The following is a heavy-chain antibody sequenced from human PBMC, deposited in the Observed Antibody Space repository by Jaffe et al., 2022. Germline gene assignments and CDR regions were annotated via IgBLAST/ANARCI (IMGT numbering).Heavy chain of an antibody. D-gene: IGHD2-21*01. CDR3: AKGRGGDCYWAFDI. CDR1: GFTFDDYA. V-gene: IGHV3-9*01. Sequence: EVQLVESGGGLVQPGRSLRLSCAASGFTFDDYAMHWVRQAPGKGLEWVSGISWNSGSIGYADSVKGRFTISRDNAKNSLYLQMNSLRAEDTALYYCAKGRGGDCYWAFDIWGQGTMVTVSS. J-gene: IGHJ3*02. CDR2: ISWNSGSI.